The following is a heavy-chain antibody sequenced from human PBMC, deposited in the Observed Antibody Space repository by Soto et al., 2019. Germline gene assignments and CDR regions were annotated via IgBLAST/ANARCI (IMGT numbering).Heavy chain of an antibody. CDR2: IFWDKND. CDR3: TQIYRSGSWGGYFHS. Sequence: QITLKESGPSLVRPTETLTLTCTFSGFSLITGVGVGWVRQPPGKALEWLAVIFWDKNDYYRPSLQTRVTISQDTSEDQVVLTLTNMDPEDTATYFCTQIYRSGSWGGYFHSWGQGTLVTVSS. D-gene: IGHD1-26*01. CDR1: GFSLITGVG. V-gene: IGHV2-5*02. J-gene: IGHJ4*02.